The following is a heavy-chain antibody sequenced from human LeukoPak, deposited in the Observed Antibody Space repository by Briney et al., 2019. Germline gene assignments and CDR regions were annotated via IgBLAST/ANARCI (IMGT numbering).Heavy chain of an antibody. D-gene: IGHD1-14*01. J-gene: IGHJ4*01. CDR3: ATELWGGRHLRAEF. CDR1: GLTFNTYA. V-gene: IGHV3-23*01. CDR2: ISPSGDRA. Sequence: GGSLRVSCVASGLTFNTYAMSWVRQAPGKGLEWVSAISPSGDRAYYADSLRGRFTISRDNSRNTLNLHIDRLRVEDTAMYSCATELWGGRHLRAEFWGHGTLVTVSS.